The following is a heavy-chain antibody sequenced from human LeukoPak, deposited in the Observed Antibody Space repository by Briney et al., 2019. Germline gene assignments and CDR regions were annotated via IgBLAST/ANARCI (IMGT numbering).Heavy chain of an antibody. D-gene: IGHD4-17*01. CDR1: GGSISSYY. Sequence: SETLSLTCTVSGGSISSYYWSWIRQPPGKGLEWIGYIYYSGSTNYNPSLKSRVTISVDTSKNQFSLKLSSVTAADTAVYYCARDLDYGDYVNWFDPGAREPWSPSPQ. CDR2: IYYSGST. V-gene: IGHV4-59*12. J-gene: IGHJ5*02. CDR3: ARDLDYGDYVNWFDP.